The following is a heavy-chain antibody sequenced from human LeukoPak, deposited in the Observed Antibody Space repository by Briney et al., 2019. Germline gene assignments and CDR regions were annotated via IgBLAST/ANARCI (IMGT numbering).Heavy chain of an antibody. CDR2: IYSGDNT. D-gene: IGHD2-15*01. J-gene: IGHJ4*02. CDR1: GFTVSSNY. V-gene: IGHV3-66*04. Sequence: GGSLRLSCAASGFTVSSNYMSWVRQAPGKGLEWISVIYSGDNTYYADSVKGRFTISRDISKNTLYLQMNNLRAEDTAVYYCAKRGYCSVASCSQTPYYFDYWGQGTLVTASS. CDR3: AKRGYCSVASCSQTPYYFDY.